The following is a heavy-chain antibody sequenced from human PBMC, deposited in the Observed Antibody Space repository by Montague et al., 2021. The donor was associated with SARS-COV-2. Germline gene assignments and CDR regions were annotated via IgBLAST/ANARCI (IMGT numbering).Heavy chain of an antibody. D-gene: IGHD6-25*01. CDR3: ATTQRPFTNYYYYYGMDV. Sequence: FRSLSWAASGFTFSSYAMHWVRQAPGKGLEWVAVISYDGSNKYYADSVKGRFTISRDNSKNTLYLQMNSLRAEDTAVYYCATTQRPFTNYYYYYGMDVWGQGTTVTVSS. J-gene: IGHJ6*02. V-gene: IGHV3-30*04. CDR2: ISYDGSNK. CDR1: GFTFSSYA.